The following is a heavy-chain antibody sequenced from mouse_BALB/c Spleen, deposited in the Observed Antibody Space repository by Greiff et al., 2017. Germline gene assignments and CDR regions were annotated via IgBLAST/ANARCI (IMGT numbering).Heavy chain of an antibody. J-gene: IGHJ3*01. CDR2: IWAGGST. V-gene: IGHV2-9*02. CDR3: ASPSTMITSGFAY. D-gene: IGHD2-4*01. Sequence: VQVVESGPGLVAPSQSLSITCTVSGFSLTSYGVHWVRQPPGKGLEWLGVIWAGGSTNYNSALMSRLSISKDNSKSQVFLKMNSLQTDDTAMYYCASPSTMITSGFAYWGQGTLVTVSA. CDR1: GFSLTSYG.